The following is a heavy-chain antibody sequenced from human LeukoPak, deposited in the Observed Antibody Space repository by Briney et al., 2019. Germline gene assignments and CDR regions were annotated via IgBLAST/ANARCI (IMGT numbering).Heavy chain of an antibody. CDR2: INHSGST. V-gene: IGHV4-34*01. Sequence: SETLSLTCAVYGGSFSGYYWSWIRQPPGKGLEWIGEINHSGSTNYNPSLKSRVTISVDTSKNQFSLRLSSVTAADTAVYYCARTIDSGSSRYAFDIWGQGTMVTVSS. CDR1: GGSFSGYY. J-gene: IGHJ3*02. D-gene: IGHD1-26*01. CDR3: ARTIDSGSSRYAFDI.